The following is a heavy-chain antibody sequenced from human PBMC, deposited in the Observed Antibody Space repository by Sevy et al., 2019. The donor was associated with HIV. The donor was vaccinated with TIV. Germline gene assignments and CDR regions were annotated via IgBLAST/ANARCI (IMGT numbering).Heavy chain of an antibody. CDR2: ISGSGGST. V-gene: IGHV3-23*01. Sequence: GGSLRLSCAASGFTFSSYAMSWVRQAPGKGLEWVSAISGSGGSTYYADSVKGRFTISRDNSKNTLYLQMNSLRAEDTAVYYCAKDILTYYDNLTGYPYYYSYGMDVWGQGTTVTVSS. CDR3: AKDILTYYDNLTGYPYYYSYGMDV. CDR1: GFTFSSYA. J-gene: IGHJ6*02. D-gene: IGHD3-9*01.